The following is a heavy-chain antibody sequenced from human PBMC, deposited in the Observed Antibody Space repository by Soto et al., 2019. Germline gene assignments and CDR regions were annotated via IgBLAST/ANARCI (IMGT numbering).Heavy chain of an antibody. Sequence: PSETLSLTCTVSGGSISSYYSSWIRQPPGKGLEWIGYIYYSGSTNYNPSLKSRVTISVDTSKNQFSLKLSSVTAADTAVYSCARRYGYSFDYWGQGTLVTVSS. CDR3: ARRYGYSFDY. CDR2: IYYSGST. D-gene: IGHD1-1*01. V-gene: IGHV4-59*08. CDR1: GGSISSYY. J-gene: IGHJ4*02.